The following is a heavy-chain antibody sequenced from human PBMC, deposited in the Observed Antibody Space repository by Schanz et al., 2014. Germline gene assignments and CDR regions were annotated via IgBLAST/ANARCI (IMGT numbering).Heavy chain of an antibody. Sequence: DVHLLESGGGLVQPGGSLRLSCSASTFTFDHYAMTWVRQAPGKGPEWVANIKHDGSVKDYVDSVEGRFTISRDNAKNSLYLQMTSLRAEDTAVYYCARGGFGEVSYFDYWGQGTLVTVSS. D-gene: IGHD3-10*01. J-gene: IGHJ4*02. V-gene: IGHV3-7*02. CDR2: IKHDGSVK. CDR1: TFTFDHYA. CDR3: ARGGFGEVSYFDY.